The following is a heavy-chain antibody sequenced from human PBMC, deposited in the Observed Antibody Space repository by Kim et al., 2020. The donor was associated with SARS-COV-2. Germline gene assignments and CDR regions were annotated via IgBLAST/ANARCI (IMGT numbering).Heavy chain of an antibody. J-gene: IGHJ6*02. D-gene: IGHD3-22*01. CDR1: GFTFSSYG. CDR3: ARDEYYYDSSGYYGGAGYYGMDV. Sequence: GGSLRLSCAASGFTFSSYGMHWVRQAPGKGLEWVAVIWYDGSNKYYADSVKGRFTISRDNSKNTLYLQMNSLRAEDTAVYYCARDEYYYDSSGYYGGAGYYGMDVWGQGTTVTVSS. CDR2: IWYDGSNK. V-gene: IGHV3-33*01.